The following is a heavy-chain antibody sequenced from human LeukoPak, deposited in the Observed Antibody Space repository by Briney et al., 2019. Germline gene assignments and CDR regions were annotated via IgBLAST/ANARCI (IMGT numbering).Heavy chain of an antibody. CDR3: ARVGKNGWDFDH. V-gene: IGHV3-7*01. Sequence: PGGSLRLSCAASGFAFSTYWMNWVRQAPGKGLEWVANINEGGGLKYYVDSVKGRFTISRDNTNNSLYLQMFSLRVDDSAVYYCARVGKNGWDFDHWGQGTLVTVSS. J-gene: IGHJ4*02. CDR1: GFAFSTYW. D-gene: IGHD6-19*01. CDR2: INEGGGLK.